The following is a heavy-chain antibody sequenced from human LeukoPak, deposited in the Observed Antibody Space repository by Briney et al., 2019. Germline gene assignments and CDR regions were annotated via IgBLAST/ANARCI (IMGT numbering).Heavy chain of an antibody. D-gene: IGHD3-22*01. CDR1: GGSFSGYY. V-gene: IGHV4-34*01. J-gene: IGHJ4*02. CDR2: INHSGST. CDR3: ASSYYDSSGYTPDY. Sequence: SETLSLTCAVYGGSFSGYYWSWIRQPPGKGLEWIGEINHSGSTNYNPSLKSRVTISVDTSKNQVSLKLSSVTATDTAVYYCASSYYDSSGYTPDYWGQGTLVTVSS.